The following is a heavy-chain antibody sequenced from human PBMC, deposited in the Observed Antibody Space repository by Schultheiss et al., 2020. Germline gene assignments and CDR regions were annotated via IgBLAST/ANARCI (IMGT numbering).Heavy chain of an antibody. D-gene: IGHD1-26*01. CDR1: GFTFSSYW. J-gene: IGHJ4*02. CDR2: ISGSGGST. V-gene: IGHV3-23*01. Sequence: GESLKISCAASGFTFSSYWMSWVRQAPGKGLEWVSAISGSGGSTYYADSVKGRFTISRDNSKNTLYLQMNSLRAEDTAVYYCARDGPGWELLFDYWGQGTLVTVSS. CDR3: ARDGPGWELLFDY.